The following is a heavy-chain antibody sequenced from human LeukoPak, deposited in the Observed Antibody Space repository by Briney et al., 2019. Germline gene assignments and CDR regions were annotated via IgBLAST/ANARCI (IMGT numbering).Heavy chain of an antibody. D-gene: IGHD6-13*01. CDR1: GGSFSGYY. Sequence: SETLSLTCAVYGGSFSGYYWSWIRRPPGKGLEWIGEINHSGSTNYNPSLESRVTISVDTSKNQFSLKLSSVTAADTAVYYCARGLSAAPPGRYWGQGTLVTVSS. CDR3: ARGLSAAPPGRY. V-gene: IGHV4-34*01. CDR2: INHSGST. J-gene: IGHJ4*02.